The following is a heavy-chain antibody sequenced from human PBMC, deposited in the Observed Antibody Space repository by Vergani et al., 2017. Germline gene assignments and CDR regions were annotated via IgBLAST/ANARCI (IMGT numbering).Heavy chain of an antibody. Sequence: QVQLQESGPGLVKPSETPSLTCTVSGGSISSYYWSWIRQPPGKGLEWIGYIDYSGSTNYNPSLKSRVTISVDTSKNQFSLKLGSVTAADTAVYYCARGIAARFDYWGQGTLVTVSS. CDR2: IDYSGST. D-gene: IGHD6-6*01. CDR1: GGSISSYY. J-gene: IGHJ4*02. CDR3: ARGIAARFDY. V-gene: IGHV4-59*08.